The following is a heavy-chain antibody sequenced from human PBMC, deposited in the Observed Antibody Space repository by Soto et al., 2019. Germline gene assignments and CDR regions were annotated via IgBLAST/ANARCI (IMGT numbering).Heavy chain of an antibody. J-gene: IGHJ4*02. D-gene: IGHD2-21*01. CDR3: SRGGGGGLFDL. Sequence: QVQLVESGGGLVKPGGSLRLSCASSGFPFSDHYMSWIRRSPGKGPEFLSYISPGTTYKNYADSVKGRFTISRDNAKSSLYLQLNGLRAEDTAVYFCSRGGGGGLFDLWGQGTFVTVSS. CDR1: GFPFSDHY. V-gene: IGHV3-11*06. CDR2: ISPGTTYK.